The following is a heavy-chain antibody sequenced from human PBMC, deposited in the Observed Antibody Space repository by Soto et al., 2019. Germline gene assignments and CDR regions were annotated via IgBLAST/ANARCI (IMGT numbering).Heavy chain of an antibody. CDR2: IWYDGSNR. D-gene: IGHD3-16*01. J-gene: IGHJ4*02. CDR1: GFTFSSYG. V-gene: IGHV3-33*01. Sequence: PGGSLRLSCAASGFTFSSYGMHWVRQAPGKGLEWVAVIWYDGSNRYYADSVKGRFTISRDNSKNTLYLQMNSLRAEDTAVYYCARDYTTATYYFDYWGQGTLVTVSS. CDR3: ARDYTTATYYFDY.